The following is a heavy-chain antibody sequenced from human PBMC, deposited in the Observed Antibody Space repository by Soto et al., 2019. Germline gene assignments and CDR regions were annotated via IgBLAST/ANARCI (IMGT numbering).Heavy chain of an antibody. CDR3: ARDGGWGGDY. CDR2: IFFDGSSK. CDR1: GFPFSSYA. V-gene: IGHV3-30*14. J-gene: IGHJ4*02. Sequence: QVQLVESGGGVVQPGRSLRLSCAASGFPFSSYAMHWVRQAPGKGLEWVAVIFFDGSSKYNADSVKGRFTISRDNSKNTLYLQMNTLRAEDTAVYYCARDGGWGGDYWGQGTLVTVSS. D-gene: IGHD2-15*01.